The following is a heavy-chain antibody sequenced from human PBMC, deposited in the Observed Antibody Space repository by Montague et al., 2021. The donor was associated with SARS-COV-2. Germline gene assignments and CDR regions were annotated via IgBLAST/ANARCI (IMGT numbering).Heavy chain of an antibody. J-gene: IGHJ6*02. CDR3: ARDLGVMDV. V-gene: IGHV4-61*02. CDR1: GGSINSGSYH. CDR2: IYSSGGT. Sequence: TLSLTCTVSGGSINSGSYHWSWIRQPAGKGLEWIGRIYSSGGTNYNPTLKSRVTISVDTSKNQFSLKATSATAADAAGYFCARDLGVMDVWGQGTTVTVSS. D-gene: IGHD3-16*01.